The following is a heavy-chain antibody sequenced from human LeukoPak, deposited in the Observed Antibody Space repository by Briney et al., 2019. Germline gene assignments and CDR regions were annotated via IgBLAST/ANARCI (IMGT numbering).Heavy chain of an antibody. CDR1: GLTFSSFW. J-gene: IGHJ4*02. CDR2: IKPDGSEK. D-gene: IGHD6-13*01. V-gene: IGHV3-7*01. CDR3: ARCAVAAAGDY. Sequence: GGSLRLSCAASGLTFSSFWMSWVRQAPGKGPEWVANIKPDGSEKYYVDSVKGRFTISRENAENSLFLHMNSLRAEDTAVYYCARCAVAAAGDYWGRGTLVTVSS.